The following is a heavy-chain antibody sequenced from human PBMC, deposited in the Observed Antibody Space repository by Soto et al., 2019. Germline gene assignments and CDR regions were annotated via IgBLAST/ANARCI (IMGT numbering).Heavy chain of an antibody. D-gene: IGHD3-3*02. J-gene: IGHJ5*02. V-gene: IGHV3-64D*08. CDR1: GFTFSSYA. Sequence: GGSLRLSCSASGFTFSSYAMHWVRQAPGKGLEYVSAISSNGGSTYYADSVKGRFTIYRDNSKNTLYLQMSSLRAEDTAVYYYARGFIFGVASPHWSDPWGQRTLVTGSS. CDR2: ISSNGGST. CDR3: ARGFIFGVASPHWSDP.